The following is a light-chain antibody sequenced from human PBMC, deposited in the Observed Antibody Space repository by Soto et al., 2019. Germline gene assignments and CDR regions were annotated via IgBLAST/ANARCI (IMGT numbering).Light chain of an antibody. CDR3: QQYGSSPPET. Sequence: EIVLTQSPGTLSLSPGERATLSCRASPSVSSSYLAWYQQKPGQAPRLLIYGASSRATGIPDRFSGSGSGTDFTLTISRLEPEDFAVYYCQQYGSSPPETFGQGTKVEIK. J-gene: IGKJ1*01. CDR2: GAS. CDR1: PSVSSSY. V-gene: IGKV3-20*01.